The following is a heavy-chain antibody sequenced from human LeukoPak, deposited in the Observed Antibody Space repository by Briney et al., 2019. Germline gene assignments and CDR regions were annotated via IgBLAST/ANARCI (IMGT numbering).Heavy chain of an antibody. CDR3: ASVSFDYGGSGMAV. J-gene: IGHJ6*01. CDR1: GCTFSSYA. V-gene: IGHV1-69*04. CDR2: IIPILGIT. D-gene: IGHD4-23*01. Sequence: GASVKVSFKASGCTFSSYAISWVRQSPGQGLEWMGRIIPILGITNYAQKFQGRITITADKSTNTDYMELSSLRSEDTAVYYCASVSFDYGGSGMAVWGQGTTVTVPS.